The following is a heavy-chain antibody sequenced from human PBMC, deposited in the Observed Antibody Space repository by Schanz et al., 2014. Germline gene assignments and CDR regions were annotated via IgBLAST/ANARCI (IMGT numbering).Heavy chain of an antibody. D-gene: IGHD3-10*01. CDR2: IFDSDIT. Sequence: QVQLQESGPGLVRPSETLSLTCTVSGGSINSYYWTWIRQPPGKGLEWIGYIFDSDITNYNPSLESRVTIAADRSKNQFPWRRASVTAADTAVYYCARRPTGSGSPIHYWGQGTLVTVSS. V-gene: IGHV4-59*08. CDR1: GGSINSYY. CDR3: ARRPTGSGSPIHY. J-gene: IGHJ4*02.